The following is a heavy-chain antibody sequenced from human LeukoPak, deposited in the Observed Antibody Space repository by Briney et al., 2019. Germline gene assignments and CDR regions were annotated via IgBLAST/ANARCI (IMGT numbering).Heavy chain of an antibody. CDR2: IYYSGST. V-gene: IGHV4-59*01. CDR3: ARVAAAAGIINWFDP. J-gene: IGHJ5*02. CDR1: GGSISSYY. D-gene: IGHD6-13*01. Sequence: KPSETLSLTCTVSGGSISSYYWSWIRQPPGKGLEWIGYIYYSGSTNYNPSLKSRVTISVDTSKNQFSLKLSSVTAAGTAVYYCARVAAAAGIINWFDPWGQGTLVTVSS.